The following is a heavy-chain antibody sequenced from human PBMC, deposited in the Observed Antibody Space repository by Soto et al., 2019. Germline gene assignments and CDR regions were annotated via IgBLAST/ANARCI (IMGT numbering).Heavy chain of an antibody. CDR3: ARHIHNQGFEYYFDS. CDR2: IDYSGNI. CDR1: GGSITSSGSA. V-gene: IGHV4-39*01. D-gene: IGHD1-1*01. J-gene: IGHJ4*02. Sequence: LSETLSLTCNASGGSITSSGSAWGWIRQSPGKGLEWIGTIDYSGNIYYIPSLKSRITISVDTSKNQISLKLSSVTAADTAVYYCARHIHNQGFEYYFDSWGQATLVTVSS.